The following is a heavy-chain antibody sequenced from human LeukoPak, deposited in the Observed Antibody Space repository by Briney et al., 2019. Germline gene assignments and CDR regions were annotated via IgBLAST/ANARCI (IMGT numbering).Heavy chain of an antibody. Sequence: NPGGSLRLSCAASGFTFSDYYMSWIRQAPGKGLEWVSSITSGSSYIYYADSVKGRFTISRDNAKNSLYLQMNSLRAEDTAVYYCARDPYSGSYGDYYYYFMDVWGKGTTVTISS. CDR2: ITSGSSYI. CDR1: GFTFSDYY. V-gene: IGHV3-11*06. J-gene: IGHJ6*03. CDR3: ARDPYSGSYGDYYYYFMDV. D-gene: IGHD1-26*01.